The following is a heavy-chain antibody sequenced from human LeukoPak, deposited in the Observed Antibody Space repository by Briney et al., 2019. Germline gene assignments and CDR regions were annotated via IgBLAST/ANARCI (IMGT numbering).Heavy chain of an antibody. D-gene: IGHD1-20*01. V-gene: IGHV4-59*08. Sequence: SETLSLTCTVSGGSISSYYWIWIRQPPGKGLEWIGYIYYSGSTNYNPSLKSRVTISVDTSKNQFSLKLSSVTAADTAVYYCARGLAPQITIGYYFDYWGQGTLVTVSS. CDR3: ARGLAPQITIGYYFDY. CDR2: IYYSGST. CDR1: GGSISSYY. J-gene: IGHJ4*02.